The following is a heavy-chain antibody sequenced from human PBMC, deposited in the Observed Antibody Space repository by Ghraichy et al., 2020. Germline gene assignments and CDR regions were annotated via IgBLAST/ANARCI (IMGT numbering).Heavy chain of an antibody. V-gene: IGHV1-18*01. CDR1: GHTFSTYG. CDR2: IGAYNRNT. CDR3: AIRLNDSGDYWFDP. J-gene: IGHJ5*02. D-gene: IGHD4-17*01. Sequence: ASVKVSCKDSGHTFSTYGISWVRQAPGQGLEWMGWIGAYNRNTNYAQKFQGRVTMTTDTSTSTAYMELRSLRSDDTAVYYCAIRLNDSGDYWFDPWGQGTLVTVSS.